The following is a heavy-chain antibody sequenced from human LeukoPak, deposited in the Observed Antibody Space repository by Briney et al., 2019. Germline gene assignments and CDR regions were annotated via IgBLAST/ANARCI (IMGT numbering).Heavy chain of an antibody. D-gene: IGHD4/OR15-4a*01. CDR3: AKGRLSYHDDFDY. Sequence: GGSLRLSCAASGFTFSSYAMSWVRQAPGKGLEWVSTLTGSGGTTYYADSVKGRFTISRDNSKNTLCLQMNSLRAEDTAVYYCAKGRLSYHDDFDYWGQGTLVTVSS. V-gene: IGHV3-23*01. CDR1: GFTFSSYA. CDR2: LTGSGGTT. J-gene: IGHJ4*02.